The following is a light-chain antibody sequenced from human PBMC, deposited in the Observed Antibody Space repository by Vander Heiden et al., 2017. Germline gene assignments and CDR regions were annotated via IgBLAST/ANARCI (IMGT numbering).Light chain of an antibody. CDR2: DAS. CDR1: QSVSSY. Sequence: EIVLTQSPATLSLSPGERATLSCRASQSVSSYLAWYQQKPGQAPRLLIYDASNRDTGIPARFSGSGYGKDFTLTISSREPEDFAVYYCQQLSNWPPITFGRGTKVDIK. CDR3: QQLSNWPPIT. V-gene: IGKV3-11*01. J-gene: IGKJ4*01.